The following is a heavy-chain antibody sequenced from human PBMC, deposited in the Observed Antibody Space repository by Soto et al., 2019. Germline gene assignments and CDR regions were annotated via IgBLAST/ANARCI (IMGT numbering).Heavy chain of an antibody. CDR3: ARDLYYDSRGDAFDI. Sequence: EVQLVESGGGLVQPGGSLRLSCAASGFTFSSYWMHWVRQAPGKGLVWVSRINSDGSSTSYADSVKGRFTISRDNAKNTLYLQMNSLRAEDTAVYYCARDLYYDSRGDAFDIWGQGTMVTVSS. D-gene: IGHD3-22*01. CDR2: INSDGSST. CDR1: GFTFSSYW. J-gene: IGHJ3*02. V-gene: IGHV3-74*01.